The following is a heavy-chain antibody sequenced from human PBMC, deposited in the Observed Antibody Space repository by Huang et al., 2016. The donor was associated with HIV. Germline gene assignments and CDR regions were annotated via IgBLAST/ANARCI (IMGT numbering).Heavy chain of an antibody. V-gene: IGHV1-18*01. CDR2: ISAYNGKT. CDR1: GYIFTTYV. J-gene: IGHJ3*02. D-gene: IGHD3-16*01. Sequence: QVQLVQSGAEVKKTGASVKVSCKASGYIFTTYVINWVRQAHGQGLKCMGWISAYNGKTNDAQKVQGRVNMTTDTSTSTAYMELRSLRSDDTAVYFCARGGMGAFDIWGQGTMVTVSS. CDR3: ARGGMGAFDI.